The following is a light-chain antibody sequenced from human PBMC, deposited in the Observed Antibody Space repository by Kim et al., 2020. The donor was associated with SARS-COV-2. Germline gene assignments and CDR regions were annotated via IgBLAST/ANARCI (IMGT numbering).Light chain of an antibody. CDR2: GAS. J-gene: IGKJ4*01. CDR3: QQYGSSPLT. Sequence: SPGDRASLSCRASHSVSSSYLAWYQQKPGQAPRLLIYGASSRATGIPDRFSGSGSRTDFTLTSSRLEPEDVAVYYCQQYGSSPLTFGGGTKVDI. CDR1: HSVSSSY. V-gene: IGKV3-20*01.